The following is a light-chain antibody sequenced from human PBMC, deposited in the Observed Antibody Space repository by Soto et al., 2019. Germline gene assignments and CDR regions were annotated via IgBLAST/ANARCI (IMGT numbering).Light chain of an antibody. Sequence: DIQMTQSPSSLSASVGDRVTITCQASQDISNYLNWYQQKPGKAPKLLIYDASNLQTGVPSRFSGSGSGTDFTFTITSLQPEDIATSYCQQYASLPITFGQGKRL. CDR3: QQYASLPIT. V-gene: IGKV1-33*01. CDR1: QDISNY. J-gene: IGKJ5*01. CDR2: DAS.